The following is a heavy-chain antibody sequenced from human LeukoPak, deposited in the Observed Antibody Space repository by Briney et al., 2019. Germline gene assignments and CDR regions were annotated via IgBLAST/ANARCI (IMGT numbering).Heavy chain of an antibody. Sequence: PSETLSLTCTVSGGSISSYYWSWIRQPAGKGLEWIGRIYTSGSTNYNPSLKSRVTMSVDTSKNQFPLKLSSVTAADTAVYYCAREELSMVRGVTHNWFDPWGQGTLVTVSS. CDR3: AREELSMVRGVTHNWFDP. J-gene: IGHJ5*02. V-gene: IGHV4-4*07. CDR2: IYTSGST. D-gene: IGHD3-10*01. CDR1: GGSISSYY.